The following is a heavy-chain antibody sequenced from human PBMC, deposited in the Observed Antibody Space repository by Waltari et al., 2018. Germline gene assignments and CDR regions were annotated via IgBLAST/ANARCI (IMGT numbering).Heavy chain of an antibody. Sequence: QVQLQESGPGLVKPSETLSLTCPVSGGSISSSYWSWIRQPPGTGLEWIGYIYYSGSTNYNPSLKSRVTISVDTSKNQFSLKLSSVTAADTAVYYCARYIPYDILTGYPQYFDYWGQGTLVTVSS. J-gene: IGHJ4*02. V-gene: IGHV4-59*01. CDR1: GGSISSSY. D-gene: IGHD3-9*01. CDR2: IYYSGST. CDR3: ARYIPYDILTGYPQYFDY.